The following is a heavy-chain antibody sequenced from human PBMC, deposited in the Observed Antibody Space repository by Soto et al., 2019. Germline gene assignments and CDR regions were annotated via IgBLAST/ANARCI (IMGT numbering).Heavy chain of an antibody. CDR1: GFAFNSYA. CDR2: MSYDGKNQ. D-gene: IGHD3-16*02. Sequence: HVQLVESGGGVVQPGRSLRLSCAASGFAFNSYAMHWVRQAPGKGLERVAIMSYDGKNQYYADSVKGRFTISKDISKNTLFLQMNSLRPEDTAIYYCAKALGELSPESFDYWGQGILVTVSS. CDR3: AKALGELSPESFDY. V-gene: IGHV3-30*18. J-gene: IGHJ4*02.